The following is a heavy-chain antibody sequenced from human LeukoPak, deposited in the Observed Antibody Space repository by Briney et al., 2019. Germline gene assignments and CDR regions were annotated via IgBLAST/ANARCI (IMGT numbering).Heavy chain of an antibody. J-gene: IGHJ3*02. Sequence: WASVKVSCKASGYTFTDYYMHCVRQSPGQGLEWMAWINPNTGDTNYSQKFQGRVTMTRDTSTSTVYMELSSLRSEDTAVYYCARVRDGYNDAFDIWGQGTMVTVSS. D-gene: IGHD5-24*01. CDR1: GYTFTDYY. CDR2: INPNTGDT. V-gene: IGHV1-2*02. CDR3: ARVRDGYNDAFDI.